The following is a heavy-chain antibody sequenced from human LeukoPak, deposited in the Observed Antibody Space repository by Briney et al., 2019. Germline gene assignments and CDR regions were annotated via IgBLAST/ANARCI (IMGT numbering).Heavy chain of an antibody. CDR3: AREARSRSGMDV. D-gene: IGHD3-16*02. Sequence: GGSLRLSCAASGFTVSSNYMSWVRQAPGKGLEWVSVIYSGGSTYCADSVKGRFTISRDNSKNTLYLQMNSLRAEDTAVYYCAREARSRSGMDVWGQGTTVTVSS. J-gene: IGHJ6*02. CDR1: GFTVSSNY. V-gene: IGHV3-66*01. CDR2: IYSGGST.